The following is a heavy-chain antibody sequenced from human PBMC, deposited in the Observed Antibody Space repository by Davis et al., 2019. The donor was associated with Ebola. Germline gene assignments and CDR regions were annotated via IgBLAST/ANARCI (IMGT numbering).Heavy chain of an antibody. CDR2: ISSSATHI. D-gene: IGHD6-6*01. Sequence: PGGSLRLSCTASGFNFNTYSLNWVRQAPGKGLEWISYISSSATHIYYADSVRGRFTISRDNAKNSLYLQMNSLRVEDTAVFYCARGSDSSSLDYWGQGTLVTVSS. CDR3: ARGSDSSSLDY. CDR1: GFNFNTYS. J-gene: IGHJ4*02. V-gene: IGHV3-21*05.